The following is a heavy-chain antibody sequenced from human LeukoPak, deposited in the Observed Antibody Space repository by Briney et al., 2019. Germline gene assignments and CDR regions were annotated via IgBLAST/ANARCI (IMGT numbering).Heavy chain of an antibody. Sequence: PSETLSLTCAVYGGSFSGYYWSWIRQPPGKGLEWIGEINHSGSTNYNPSLKSRVTISVDTSKNQFSLKLSSVTAADTAVYYCARLARGRLQLVWGQGTLVTVSS. V-gene: IGHV4-34*01. CDR3: ARLARGRLQLV. J-gene: IGHJ4*02. D-gene: IGHD5-24*01. CDR1: GGSFSGYY. CDR2: INHSGST.